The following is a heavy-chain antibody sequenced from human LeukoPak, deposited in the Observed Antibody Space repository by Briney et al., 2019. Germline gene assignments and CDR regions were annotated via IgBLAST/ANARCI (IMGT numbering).Heavy chain of an antibody. J-gene: IGHJ4*02. D-gene: IGHD3-10*01. CDR1: GYTFTGYY. V-gene: IGHV1-2*02. Sequence: GASVKVSCKASGYTFTGYYMHWVRQAPGQGLEWMGWINPNSGGTNYAQKFQGRVTMTRDTSISTAYMELSRLRSDDTAVYYCARDRTVWFGDNDNFDYWGQGTLVTVSS. CDR2: INPNSGGT. CDR3: ARDRTVWFGDNDNFDY.